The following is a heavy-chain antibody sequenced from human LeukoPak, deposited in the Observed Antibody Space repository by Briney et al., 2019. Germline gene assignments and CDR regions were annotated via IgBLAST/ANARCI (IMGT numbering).Heavy chain of an antibody. CDR2: IKSDGSST. CDR3: ARGWAGGIEY. V-gene: IGHV3-74*01. Sequence: GGSLRLSCAASGVIFSSYWMHWVRQVPGKGLVWVSRIKSDGSSTSYADSVKGRFTISRDNAKNMLYLQMNSLRAEDTAVYYCARGWAGGIEYWGRGTLVTVSS. J-gene: IGHJ4*02. CDR1: GVIFSSYW. D-gene: IGHD3-10*01.